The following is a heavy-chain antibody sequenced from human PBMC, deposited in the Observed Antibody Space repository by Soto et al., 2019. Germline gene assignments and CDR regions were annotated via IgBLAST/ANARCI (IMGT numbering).Heavy chain of an antibody. V-gene: IGHV1-18*01. CDR1: GYSFTNYG. D-gene: IGHD6-19*01. CDR3: ARDRGVAPPVAGNTHYYYSMDV. Sequence: QDQLVQSGGEVKKPGASVKVSCKASGYSFTNYGITWVRQAPGQGFEWMGWISAYNGDTNYAQKLQRRVTMTKDASTSTAYLELRSLRSDDTAVYYCARDRGVAPPVAGNTHYYYSMDVWGKGTTVTVSS. J-gene: IGHJ6*03. CDR2: ISAYNGDT.